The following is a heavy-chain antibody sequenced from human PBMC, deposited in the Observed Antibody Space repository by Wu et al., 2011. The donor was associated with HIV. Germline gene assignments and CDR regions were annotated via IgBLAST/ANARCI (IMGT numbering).Heavy chain of an antibody. D-gene: IGHD3-10*01. V-gene: IGHV1-2*02. CDR2: IDPNRGGT. CDR1: GYTFTSYG. CDR3: ARDTGNYYGPGSLLSD. J-gene: IGHJ4*02. Sequence: QVQLVQSGTEVKKPGTSVKVSCKASGYTFTSYGISWVRQAPGQGLEWMGWIDPNRGGTNYAQKFQGRVTMTRDTSISTAYMELSSLRSDDTAVYYCARDTGNYYGPGSLLSDWGQGTLVTVSS.